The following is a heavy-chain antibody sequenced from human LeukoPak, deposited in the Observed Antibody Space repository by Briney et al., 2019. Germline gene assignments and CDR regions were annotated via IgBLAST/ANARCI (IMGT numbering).Heavy chain of an antibody. Sequence: PGGSLRLSCAASGFTFSSYWMHWVRQAPGKGLVWVSRINTDGSSTSYADSVKGRFTISRDNAKNTLYLQMNSLRAEDTAVYYCARGSSYCSSTSCYLSFDYYYYMDVWGKGTTVTVSS. D-gene: IGHD2-2*01. CDR1: GFTFSSYW. CDR3: ARGSSYCSSTSCYLSFDYYYYMDV. V-gene: IGHV3-74*01. CDR2: INTDGSST. J-gene: IGHJ6*03.